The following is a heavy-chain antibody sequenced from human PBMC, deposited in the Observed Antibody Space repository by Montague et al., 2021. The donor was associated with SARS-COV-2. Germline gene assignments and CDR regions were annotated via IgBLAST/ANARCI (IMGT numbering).Heavy chain of an antibody. V-gene: IGHV4-34*01. CDR2: INQSGRT. Sequence: SETLSLTCAVYGGSFSGYYWSWIRQPPEKGLEWIGEINQSGRTNNNPSLKSRVIISVDTSKNQFSLKLSSVTAADTAVYYCARRGSSVWGVTVSAELDCWGQGILVIVSS. D-gene: IGHD3-10*01. J-gene: IGHJ4*02. CDR1: GGSFSGYY. CDR3: ARRGSSVWGVTVSAELDC.